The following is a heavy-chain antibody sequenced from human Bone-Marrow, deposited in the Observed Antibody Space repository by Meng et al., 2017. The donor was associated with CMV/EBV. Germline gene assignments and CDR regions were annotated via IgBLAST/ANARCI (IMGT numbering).Heavy chain of an antibody. CDR1: GGSFSGYY. CDR2: INHSGST. Sequence: GSLRLSCAVYGGSFSGYYWSWIRQPPGKGLEWIGEINHSGSTNYNPSLKSRVTISVDTSKNQFSLKLSSVTAADTAVYYCARDDILTGYDYWSQGTLVTVSS. J-gene: IGHJ4*02. D-gene: IGHD3-9*01. CDR3: ARDDILTGYDY. V-gene: IGHV4-34*01.